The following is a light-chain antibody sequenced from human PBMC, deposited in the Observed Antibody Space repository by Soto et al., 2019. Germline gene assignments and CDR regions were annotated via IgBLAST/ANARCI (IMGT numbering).Light chain of an antibody. J-gene: IGLJ3*02. CDR3: SSHAASGV. V-gene: IGLV2-8*01. CDR2: EVN. Sequence: QSVLTQPPSASGSPGQSVAISCSGTSGDVGAYNYVSWYQQHPGKAPKLIIYEVNKRPSGVPDRFSGSKSGNTASLTVSGLQAEDDAAYYCSSHAASGVFGGGTKVTVL. CDR1: SGDVGAYNY.